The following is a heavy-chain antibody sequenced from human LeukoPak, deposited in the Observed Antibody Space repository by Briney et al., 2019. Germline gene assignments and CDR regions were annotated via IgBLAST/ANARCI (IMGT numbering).Heavy chain of an antibody. V-gene: IGHV3-48*03. CDR1: GFTFSSYE. Sequence: PGGSLRLSCAASGFTFSSYEMNWVRQAPGKGLEWVSYISSSGSTIYYADSVKGRFTISRDNAKNSLYLQMNSLRAGDTAVYYCARETRSSFDYWGQGTLVTVSS. D-gene: IGHD2-15*01. J-gene: IGHJ4*02. CDR3: ARETRSSFDY. CDR2: ISSSGSTI.